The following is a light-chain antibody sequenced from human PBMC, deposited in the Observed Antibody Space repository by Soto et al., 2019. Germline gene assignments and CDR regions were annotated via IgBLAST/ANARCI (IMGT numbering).Light chain of an antibody. V-gene: IGLV2-23*01. CDR1: SSDVGSYNL. J-gene: IGLJ2*01. CDR2: EGS. CDR3: CAYAGSSTYVV. Sequence: QSVLTQPASVSGSPGQSITISCTGTSSDVGSYNLVSWYQQHPGKAPKLMIYEGSKRPSGVSNRISGSKAGNTAFLTISGLQADDEADYYCCAYAGSSTYVVFGGGTKLTVL.